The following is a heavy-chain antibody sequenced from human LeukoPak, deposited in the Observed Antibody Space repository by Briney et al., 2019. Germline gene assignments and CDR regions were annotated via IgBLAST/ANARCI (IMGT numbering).Heavy chain of an antibody. D-gene: IGHD3-10*01. Sequence: SGTLSLTCAVSGGSISSSNWWSWVRQSPGKGLEWIGEIYHSGSTNYNPSLKSRVTISADTSKNQFSLKLSSVTAADTAVYYCARDDLELLFNYWGQGTLVTVSS. V-gene: IGHV4-4*02. J-gene: IGHJ4*02. CDR3: ARDDLELLFNY. CDR2: IYHSGST. CDR1: GGSISSSNW.